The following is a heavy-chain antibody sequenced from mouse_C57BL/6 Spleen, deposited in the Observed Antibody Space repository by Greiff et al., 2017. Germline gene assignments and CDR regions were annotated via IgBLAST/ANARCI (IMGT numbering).Heavy chain of an antibody. CDR2: IHPNSGST. Sequence: VQLQQPGAELVKPGASVKLSCKASGYTFTSYWMHWVKQRPGQGLEWIGMIHPNSGSTNYNEKFKSKATLTVDKSSSTAYMQLSSLTSEDSAVYYCATVVEEYYAMDYWGQGTSVTVSS. V-gene: IGHV1-64*01. CDR1: GYTFTSYW. CDR3: ATVVEEYYAMDY. J-gene: IGHJ4*01. D-gene: IGHD1-1*01.